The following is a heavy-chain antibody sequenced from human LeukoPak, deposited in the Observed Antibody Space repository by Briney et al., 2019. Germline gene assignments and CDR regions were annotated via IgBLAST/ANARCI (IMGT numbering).Heavy chain of an antibody. D-gene: IGHD3-22*01. J-gene: IGHJ5*02. CDR1: GGSFSGYY. Sequence: SETLSLTCAVYGGSFSGYYWSWIRQPPGKGLEWIGEINHSGSPNYNPSLKSRVTISVDTSKNQFSLKLSSVTAADTAVYYCALHYYDSSGYPRGWFDPWGQGTLVTVSS. V-gene: IGHV4-34*01. CDR2: INHSGSP. CDR3: ALHYYDSSGYPRGWFDP.